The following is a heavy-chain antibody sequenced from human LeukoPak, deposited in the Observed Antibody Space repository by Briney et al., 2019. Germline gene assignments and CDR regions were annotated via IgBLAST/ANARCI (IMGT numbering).Heavy chain of an antibody. V-gene: IGHV3-30*18. CDR2: ISYDGSNK. CDR3: AKDSGGYTYIFDH. Sequence: GRSLRLSCAASGFTFSSYGIHWVRQAPGKGLEWVAVISYDGSNKYYADSVKGRFTISRDNSKNTLHLQMSSLRAEDTAVYYCAKDSGGYTYIFDHWGQGTLVTVPS. J-gene: IGHJ4*02. D-gene: IGHD5-18*01. CDR1: GFTFSSYG.